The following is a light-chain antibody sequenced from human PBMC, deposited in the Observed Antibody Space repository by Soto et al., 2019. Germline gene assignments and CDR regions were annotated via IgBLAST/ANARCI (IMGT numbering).Light chain of an antibody. CDR3: CSYTSSSTLYV. CDR2: DVS. J-gene: IGLJ1*01. CDR1: SSDVGGYNY. Sequence: QSALTQPRSVSGSPGQSVTISCTGTSSDVGGYNYVSWYQQHPGKAPKLMIYDVSKQPSGVPDRFSGSKSGNTASLTISGLQAEDEADYYCCSYTSSSTLYVFGTGTKLTVL. V-gene: IGLV2-11*01.